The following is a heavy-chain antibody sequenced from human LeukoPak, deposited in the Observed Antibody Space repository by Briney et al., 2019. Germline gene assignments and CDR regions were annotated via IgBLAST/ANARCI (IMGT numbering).Heavy chain of an antibody. CDR1: GFTFTSSA. D-gene: IGHD2-2*01. CDR3: AVDQGRPAGDAFDY. Sequence: SVKVSCKVSGFTFTSSAAQWVRQARGQRLEWIGWIVLGSGNTNYAQKFQERLTITRDMSTTTAYMELSSLTSEDPAVYFCAVDQGRPAGDAFDYWGQGTLVTVSS. V-gene: IGHV1-58*01. J-gene: IGHJ4*02. CDR2: IVLGSGNT.